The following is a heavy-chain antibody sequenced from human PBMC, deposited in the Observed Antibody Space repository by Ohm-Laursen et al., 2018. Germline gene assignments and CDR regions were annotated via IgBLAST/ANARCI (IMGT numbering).Heavy chain of an antibody. V-gene: IGHV3-73*01. D-gene: IGHD6-19*01. CDR1: GFTFSGSA. CDR3: TTSSGCPACAFDI. J-gene: IGHJ3*02. Sequence: SLRLSCAASGFTFSGSAMHWVRQASGKGLEWVGRIRSKANSYATAYAASVKGRFTISRDDSKNTAYLQMNSLKTGDTAVYYCTTSSGCPACAFDIWGQGTMVTVSS. CDR2: IRSKANSYAT.